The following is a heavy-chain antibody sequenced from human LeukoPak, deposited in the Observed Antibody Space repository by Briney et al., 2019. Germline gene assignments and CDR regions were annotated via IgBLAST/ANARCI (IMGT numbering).Heavy chain of an antibody. CDR2: ISWKSGII. Sequence: SLRPSCAAYGSSLGDFGMHWGRPADGGGIGWDPGISWKSGIIGYADSVKGRFTISRDNAKNSLYLQMNSLRAEDTALYYCAKDYGDYSGWFDPWGQGTLVTVSS. J-gene: IGHJ5*02. D-gene: IGHD4-17*01. CDR3: AKDYGDYSGWFDP. V-gene: IGHV3-9*01. CDR1: GSSLGDFG.